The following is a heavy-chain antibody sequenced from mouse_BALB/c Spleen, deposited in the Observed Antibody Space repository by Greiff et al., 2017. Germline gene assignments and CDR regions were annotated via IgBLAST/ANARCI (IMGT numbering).Heavy chain of an antibody. V-gene: IGHV7-3*02. CDR1: GFTFTDYY. CDR2: IRNKANGYTT. Sequence: EVKLMESGGGLVQPGGSLRLSCATSGFTFTDYYMSWVRQPPGKALEWLGFIRNKANGYTTEYSASVKGRFTISRDNSQSILYLQMNTLRAEDSATYYCARDYRYDYYAMDYWGQGTSVTVSS. CDR3: ARDYRYDYYAMDY. D-gene: IGHD2-14*01. J-gene: IGHJ4*01.